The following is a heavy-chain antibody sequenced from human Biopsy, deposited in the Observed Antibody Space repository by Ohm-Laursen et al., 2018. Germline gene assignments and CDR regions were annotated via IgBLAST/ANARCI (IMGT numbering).Heavy chain of an antibody. CDR1: GFTFQDHA. CDR3: ARLGELHGLWYFDF. Sequence: SLRLSCSASGFTFQDHAMHWVRQAPGKGLEWVSGISWNSGSINYAVSVQGRFTISRDNAKDSLYLQMNSLRVEDTALYFCARLGELHGLWYFDFWGQGALVTVSS. D-gene: IGHD2-21*01. V-gene: IGHV3-9*01. J-gene: IGHJ4*02. CDR2: ISWNSGSI.